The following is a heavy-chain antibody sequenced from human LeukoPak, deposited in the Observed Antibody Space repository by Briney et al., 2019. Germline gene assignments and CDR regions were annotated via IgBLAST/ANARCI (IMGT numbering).Heavy chain of an antibody. Sequence: PGGSLRLSCAASGFTFSSYGMSWVRQGPGKGLERVSAISGSGGSTYYADSVKGQFTISRDNSKNTLYLQMNSLRAEDTAVYYCAKEEWLLAVYFDYWGQGTLVTVSS. D-gene: IGHD3-3*01. CDR3: AKEEWLLAVYFDY. CDR1: GFTFSSYG. V-gene: IGHV3-23*01. J-gene: IGHJ4*02. CDR2: ISGSGGST.